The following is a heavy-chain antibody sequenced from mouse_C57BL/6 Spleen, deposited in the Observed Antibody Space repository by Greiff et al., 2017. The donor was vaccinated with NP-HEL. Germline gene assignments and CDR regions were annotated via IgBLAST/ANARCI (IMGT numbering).Heavy chain of an antibody. D-gene: IGHD2-10*02. CDR2: ISSGGSYT. CDR3: ARQGYGNYDY. Sequence: DVKLVESGGDLVKPGGSLKLSCAASGFTFSSYGMYWVRQTPDKRLEWVATISSGGSYTYYPDSVKGRCTISRDNAKNTLYLQMSSRKSEDTAMYYCARQGYGNYDYWGQGTTLTVSS. CDR1: GFTFSSYG. V-gene: IGHV5-6*02. J-gene: IGHJ2*01.